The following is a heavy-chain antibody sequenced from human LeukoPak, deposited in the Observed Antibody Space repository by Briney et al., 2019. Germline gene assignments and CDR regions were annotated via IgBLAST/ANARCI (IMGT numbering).Heavy chain of an antibody. D-gene: IGHD4-23*01. CDR2: ISWNSGSI. J-gene: IGHJ3*02. CDR3: AKDDGGNPGAFDI. Sequence: GRSLRLSCAASGFTFDDYAMHWVRQAPGKGLEWVSGISWNSGSIGYADSVKGRFTISRDNAKNSLYLQMNSLRAEDMALYYCAKDDGGNPGAFDIWGQGTMVTVSS. CDR1: GFTFDDYA. V-gene: IGHV3-9*03.